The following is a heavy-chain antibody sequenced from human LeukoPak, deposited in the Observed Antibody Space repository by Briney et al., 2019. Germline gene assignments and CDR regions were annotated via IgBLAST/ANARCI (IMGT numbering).Heavy chain of an antibody. CDR3: ARGSIVVVPVKGTWFDP. CDR2: IYYSGST. J-gene: IGHJ5*02. Sequence: SETLSLTCTVSGASISSFYWTWIRQPAGKGLEWIGYIYYSGSTNYNPSLKSRVTISVDTSKNQFSLKLSSVTAADTAVYYCARGSIVVVPVKGTWFDPWGQGTLVTVSS. D-gene: IGHD2-2*01. V-gene: IGHV4-59*01. CDR1: GASISSFY.